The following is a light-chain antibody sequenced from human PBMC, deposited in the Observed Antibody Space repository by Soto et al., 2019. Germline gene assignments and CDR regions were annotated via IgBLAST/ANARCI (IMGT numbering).Light chain of an antibody. CDR1: SSDIGGYNY. V-gene: IGLV2-14*01. CDR3: DSYTSSNTLV. CDR2: EVS. Sequence: QSALTQPASVSGSPGQSITISCTGTSSDIGGYNYVSWYQLHPGKAPRLMIYEVSYRPSGVSNLFSGSKAGNTASLTISGLQPEDEADYYCDSYTSSNTLVFGGGTKLTVL. J-gene: IGLJ3*02.